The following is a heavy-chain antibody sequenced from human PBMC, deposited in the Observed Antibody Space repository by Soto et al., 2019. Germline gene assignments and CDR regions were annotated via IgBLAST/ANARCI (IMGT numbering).Heavy chain of an antibody. CDR2: ISWNSGVI. J-gene: IGHJ3*02. CDR1: GFSFDDYA. V-gene: IGHV3-9*01. CDR3: AKEQEAAFDI. Sequence: GGSLRLSCAASGFSFDDYAMHWVRQAPGKGLEWVSGISWNSGVISYADSVKGRFTISRDNAKNSLYLQMNSLRAEDTALYYCAKEQEAAFDIWGQGTMVTVSS.